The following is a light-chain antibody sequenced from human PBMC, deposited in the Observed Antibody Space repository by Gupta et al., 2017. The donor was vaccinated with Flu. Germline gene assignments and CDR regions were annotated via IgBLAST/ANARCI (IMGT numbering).Light chain of an antibody. CDR1: SIRNYH. J-gene: IGLJ2*01. CDR3: NSRDSTANHPEV. CDR2: DNN. V-gene: IGLV3-19*01. Sequence: TGRNTCKGDSIRNYHASWYQQKPGQAPDLVIYDNNIRPSGSPDRFSGSSSSNTASLTITGAQAEEEADYYCNSRDSTANHPEVFGVGTKLTVL.